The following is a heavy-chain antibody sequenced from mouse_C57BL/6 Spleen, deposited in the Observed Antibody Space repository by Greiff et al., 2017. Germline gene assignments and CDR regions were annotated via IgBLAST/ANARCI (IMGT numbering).Heavy chain of an antibody. J-gene: IGHJ1*03. CDR2: INYDGSST. V-gene: IGHV5-16*01. CDR3: AREGDYEYDAPYWYFDV. CDR1: GFTFSDYY. Sequence: EVKLVESEGGLVQPGSSMKLSCTASGFTFSDYYMAWVRQVPEKGLEWVPNINYDGSSTYYLDSLKSRFIISSDNAKKFLYLQMSGLKAEYTATYYCAREGDYEYDAPYWYFDVWGTGTTVTVSS. D-gene: IGHD2-4*01.